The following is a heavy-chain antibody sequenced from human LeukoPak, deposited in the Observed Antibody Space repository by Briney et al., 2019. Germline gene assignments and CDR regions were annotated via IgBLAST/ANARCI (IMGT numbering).Heavy chain of an antibody. V-gene: IGHV4-39*07. CDR2: IYYRGRT. J-gene: IGHJ3*02. D-gene: IGHD2-2*01. CDR1: GGSITSXSYY. CDR3: ARAGYCSSTTCPDAFDI. Sequence: NPSETXXLTCTVSGGSITSXSYYXGXIXQPPGKGLXWIGSIYYRGRTYYNPSLKSRVTISVDTSKNQVSLKLSSVTAADTAVYYCARAGYCSSTTCPDAFDIWGQGTKVSVSS.